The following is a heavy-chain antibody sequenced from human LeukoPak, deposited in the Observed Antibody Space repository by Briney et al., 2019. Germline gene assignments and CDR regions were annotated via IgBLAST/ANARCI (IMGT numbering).Heavy chain of an antibody. CDR2: IIPIFGTA. CDR1: GGTFSSYA. J-gene: IGHJ4*02. Sequence: SVKVSCKASGGTFSSYAISWVRQAPGRGLEWMGGIIPIFGTANYAQKFQGRVTITTDESTSTAYMELSSLRSEDTAAYYCARSNRGYCSGGSCQDYWGQGTLVTVSS. V-gene: IGHV1-69*05. D-gene: IGHD2-15*01. CDR3: ARSNRGYCSGGSCQDY.